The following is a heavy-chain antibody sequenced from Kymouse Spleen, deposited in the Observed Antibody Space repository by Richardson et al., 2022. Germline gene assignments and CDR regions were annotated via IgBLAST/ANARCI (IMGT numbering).Heavy chain of an antibody. J-gene: IGHJ4*02. CDR3: ARQSSWYYFDY. Sequence: QLQLQESGPGLVKPSETLSLTCTVSGGSISSSSYYWGWIRQPPGKGLEWIGSIYYSGSTYYNPSLKSRVTISVDTSKNQFSLKLSSVTAADTAVYYCARQSSWYYFDYWGQGTLVTVSS. CDR1: GGSISSSSYY. CDR2: IYYSGST. D-gene: IGHD6-13*01. V-gene: IGHV4-39*01.